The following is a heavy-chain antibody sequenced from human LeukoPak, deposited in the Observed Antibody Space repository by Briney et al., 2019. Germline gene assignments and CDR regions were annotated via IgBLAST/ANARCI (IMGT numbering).Heavy chain of an antibody. D-gene: IGHD4-23*01. Sequence: GGSLGLSCAASGFTFSGYAMHWVRQAPGRGLEWVALISYDGSNKYHADSVRGRFTISRDNSKNTLYLQMNSLRPEDTAVYYCAKDAFYGGNIYWYFDLWGRGTLVTVSS. CDR3: AKDAFYGGNIYWYFDL. V-gene: IGHV3-30*18. J-gene: IGHJ2*01. CDR2: ISYDGSNK. CDR1: GFTFSGYA.